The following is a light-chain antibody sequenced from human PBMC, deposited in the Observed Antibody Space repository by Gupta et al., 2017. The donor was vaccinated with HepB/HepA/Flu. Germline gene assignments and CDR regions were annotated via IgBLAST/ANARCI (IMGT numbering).Light chain of an antibody. Sequence: DIQMTQSPSSLSASVGDTVTITCRAGPSLDYFLSWDQQKPGKAPKLMIYAASNLNSGVTSRFRGCAELKGFTRTISNPQKETCASYYVQHDYSTLSFGDGTKVDVK. J-gene: IGKJ3*01. CDR3: QHDYSTLS. V-gene: IGKV1-39*01. CDR1: PSLDYF. CDR2: AAS.